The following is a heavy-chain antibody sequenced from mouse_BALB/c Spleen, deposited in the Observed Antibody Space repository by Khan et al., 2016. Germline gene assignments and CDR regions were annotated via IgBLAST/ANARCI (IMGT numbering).Heavy chain of an antibody. CDR3: AKVYYFDSDGAWFAY. CDR1: GFSLTTYA. D-gene: IGHD2-4*01. J-gene: IGHJ3*01. V-gene: IGHV2-5-1*01. CDR2: IWGGGTT. Sequence: VELVESGPSLVQPSQSLSINCIVSGFSLTTYAVHWVRQSPGKGLEWLGVIWGGGTTDYNAAFMSRLSITKDNSKSQVFFKMNSLQSDDTAIYYCAKVYYFDSDGAWFAYWGQGSLVTVST.